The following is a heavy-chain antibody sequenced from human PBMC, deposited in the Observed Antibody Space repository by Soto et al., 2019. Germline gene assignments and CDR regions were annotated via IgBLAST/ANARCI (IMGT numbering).Heavy chain of an antibody. D-gene: IGHD6-19*01. CDR3: AHSHSSGWDSFSYFDY. J-gene: IGHJ4*02. Sequence: QITLKESGPTLVKPTQTLTLTCTFSGFSLSTSGVGVGWIRQPPGKALEWLALIYWDDDKRYSPSLKSRLTITKDTSTRQVVLTMPNTDPVDTATFYFAHSHSSGWDSFSYFDYWGQGTLVTVSS. CDR1: GFSLSTSGVG. CDR2: IYWDDDK. V-gene: IGHV2-5*02.